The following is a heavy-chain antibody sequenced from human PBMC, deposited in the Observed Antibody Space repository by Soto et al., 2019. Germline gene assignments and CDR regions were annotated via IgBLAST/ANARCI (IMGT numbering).Heavy chain of an antibody. CDR1: GFTFSSYA. J-gene: IGHJ4*02. Sequence: EVQLLESGGGLVQPGGSLRLSCAASGFTFSSYAMSWVRQAPGKGLEWVSAISGSGGSTYYADSVKGRFTISRDNSKNTLYLQMNSLRAEDTAVYYCAKDTSGYPPRMYYFDYWGQGTLVTVSS. CDR3: AKDTSGYPPRMYYFDY. CDR2: ISGSGGST. V-gene: IGHV3-23*01. D-gene: IGHD3-10*01.